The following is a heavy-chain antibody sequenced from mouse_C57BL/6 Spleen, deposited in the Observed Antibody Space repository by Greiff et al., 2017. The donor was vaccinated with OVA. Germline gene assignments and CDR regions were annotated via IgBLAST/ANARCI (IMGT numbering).Heavy chain of an antibody. V-gene: IGHV14-4*01. CDR3: TTGGYYY. Sequence: EVKLVESGAELVRPGASVKLSCTASGFNIKDDYMHWVKQRPEQGLEWIGWIDPENGDTEYASKFQGKATITADTSSNTAYLQLSSLTSEDTAVYYCTTGGYYYWGQGTTLTVSS. CDR2: IDPENGDT. D-gene: IGHD2-3*01. CDR1: GFNIKDDY. J-gene: IGHJ2*01.